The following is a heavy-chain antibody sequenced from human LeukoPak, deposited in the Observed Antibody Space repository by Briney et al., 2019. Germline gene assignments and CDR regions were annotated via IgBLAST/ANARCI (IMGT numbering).Heavy chain of an antibody. V-gene: IGHV1-2*02. CDR2: INPNSGGA. D-gene: IGHD1-1*01. J-gene: IGHJ5*02. Sequence: ASVKVSCKASGYTFTGYDIHWLRQAPGQGLEWMGWINPNSGGANYAQKFQGRVTMTRDTSISTAYMELSSLTSDDTAVYYCARGSSERDWFDLWGQEPLVTVSS. CDR3: ARGSSERDWFDL. CDR1: GYTFTGYD.